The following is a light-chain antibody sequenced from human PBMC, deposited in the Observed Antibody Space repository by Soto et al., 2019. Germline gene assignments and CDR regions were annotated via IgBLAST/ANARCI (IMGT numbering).Light chain of an antibody. CDR3: QQTYTPPRT. V-gene: IGKV1-39*01. CDR2: DAS. Sequence: DILMTQSPSSLSASVGDRVTITCRASQRISTYLNWYQQKPGKAPNLLIWDASTLQSGVPSRFSGGGSGTDFTLTIRSLQVEDSATYYCQQTYTPPRTFGQGTKVEIK. CDR1: QRISTY. J-gene: IGKJ1*01.